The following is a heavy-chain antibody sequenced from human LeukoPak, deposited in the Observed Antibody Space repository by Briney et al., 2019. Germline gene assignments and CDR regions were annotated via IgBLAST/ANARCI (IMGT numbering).Heavy chain of an antibody. CDR1: GLTFSNYA. D-gene: IGHD1-14*01. V-gene: IGHV3-23*01. CDR2: IRGSGGST. Sequence: GGSLRLSCAASGLTFSNYAMSWVRQAPGKGLEWVSAIRGSGGSTYYADSVKGRFTISRDNAKNSLYLQMNSLRAEDTAVYYCARMNPPAFDIWGQGTMVTVSS. CDR3: ARMNPPAFDI. J-gene: IGHJ3*02.